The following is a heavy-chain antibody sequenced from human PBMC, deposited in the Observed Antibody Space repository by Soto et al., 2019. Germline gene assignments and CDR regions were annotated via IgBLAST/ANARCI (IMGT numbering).Heavy chain of an antibody. V-gene: IGHV3-13*01. D-gene: IGHD3-10*01. J-gene: IGHJ4*02. CDR2: LGAGGDT. CDR3: ARGTMVRGTLDPGISGPLDY. Sequence: EVQLVESGGGLVQPGGSLRLVCAASGFTVSSYDMHWVRHVTGKGLEWVSTLGAGGDTYFPDSVKGRFTISRDHAKNSLYLQMNNLGAGDTAVYYCARGTMVRGTLDPGISGPLDYWGQGTLVAVSS. CDR1: GFTVSSYD.